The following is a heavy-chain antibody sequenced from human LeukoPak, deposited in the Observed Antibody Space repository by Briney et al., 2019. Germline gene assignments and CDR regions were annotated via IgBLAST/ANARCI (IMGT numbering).Heavy chain of an antibody. Sequence: SETLSLTCTVSGGSISSGSYYWSWIRQPAGEGLEWIGRIYTNGSINYNPSLKSRVTISVDTSKNQFSLKLSSVTAAGTAVYYCARVNPPRYSYAYYMDVWGKGTTVTVSS. CDR1: GGSISSGSYY. CDR3: ARVNPPRYSYAYYMDV. V-gene: IGHV4-61*02. D-gene: IGHD5-18*01. CDR2: IYTNGSI. J-gene: IGHJ6*03.